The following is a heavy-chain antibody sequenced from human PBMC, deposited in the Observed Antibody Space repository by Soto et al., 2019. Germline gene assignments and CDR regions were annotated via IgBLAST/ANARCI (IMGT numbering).Heavy chain of an antibody. V-gene: IGHV3-23*01. J-gene: IGHJ6*02. CDR3: AKPPESSSTFYYYGLDV. D-gene: IGHD2-2*01. Sequence: VQLLESGGGLVQPGGSLRLSCAASGFAFSSYAMTWVRQAPGKGLEWVSALSGSGATTYYADSVKSRFTISRDNSKNTLSLEMNSLRAEDTAVYYCAKPPESSSTFYYYGLDVWGQGTTVTVSS. CDR1: GFAFSSYA. CDR2: LSGSGATT.